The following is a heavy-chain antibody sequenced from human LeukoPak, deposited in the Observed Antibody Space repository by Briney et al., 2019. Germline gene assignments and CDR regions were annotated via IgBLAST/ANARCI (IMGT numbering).Heavy chain of an antibody. CDR2: MNPNSGNT. J-gene: IGHJ4*02. D-gene: IGHD2-2*01. CDR3: ARDSEYCSSTSCYRDFDY. V-gene: IGHV1-8*01. Sequence: GASVKVSCKASGYTFTSYDINWVRQATGQGLEWMGWMNPNSGNTGYAQKLQGRVTMTTDTSTSTAYMGLRSLRSDDTAVYYCARDSEYCSSTSCYRDFDYWGQGTLVTVSS. CDR1: GYTFTSYD.